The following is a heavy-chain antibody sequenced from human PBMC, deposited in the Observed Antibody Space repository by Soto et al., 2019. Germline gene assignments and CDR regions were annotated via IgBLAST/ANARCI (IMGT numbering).Heavy chain of an antibody. CDR2: ISFEGNDK. CDR3: ARDRYLDSYAFVS. CDR1: GFSFSSYA. D-gene: IGHD3-9*01. J-gene: IGHJ4*02. Sequence: QVQLVESGGGVVQPGRSLRLSCAASGFSFSSYAMHWVRQAPGKGLEWVSVISFEGNDKYYADSVKGRFTISRDENENSLYLQMNSLRTEYTAVYYCARDRYLDSYAFVSWGQGSLVTVSS. V-gene: IGHV3-30-3*01.